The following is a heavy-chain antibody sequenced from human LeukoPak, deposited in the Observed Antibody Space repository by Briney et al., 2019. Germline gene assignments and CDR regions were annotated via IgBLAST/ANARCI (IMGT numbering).Heavy chain of an antibody. D-gene: IGHD3-10*01. V-gene: IGHV3-33*01. Sequence: GGSLRLSCTAPGFTFSSYAIHWIRQAPGEGLEWVALVWHDGSNRYYSEAVKGRFTISRDNSKNTVYLQINSLRAEDTAVYYCARELFGSGSCPDYWGQGTRVTVSS. CDR3: ARELFGSGSCPDY. CDR2: VWHDGSNR. J-gene: IGHJ4*02. CDR1: GFTFSSYA.